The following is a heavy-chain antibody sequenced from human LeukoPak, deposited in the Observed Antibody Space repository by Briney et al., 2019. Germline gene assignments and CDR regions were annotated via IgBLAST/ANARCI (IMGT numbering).Heavy chain of an antibody. V-gene: IGHV1-8*01. CDR1: GYTFTSYD. CDR2: MNPNSGNT. D-gene: IGHD3-10*01. Sequence: GAPVKVSCKASGYTFTSYDINWVRQATGQGLEWMGWMNPNSGNTGYAQKFQGRVTMTRNTSISTAYMELSSLRSEDTAVYYCARGLTYYYGSGSYRHFDYWGQGTLVTVSS. J-gene: IGHJ4*02. CDR3: ARGLTYYYGSGSYRHFDY.